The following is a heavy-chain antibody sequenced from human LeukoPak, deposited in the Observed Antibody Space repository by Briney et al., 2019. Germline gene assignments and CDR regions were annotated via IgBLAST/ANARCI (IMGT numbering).Heavy chain of an antibody. J-gene: IGHJ4*02. CDR2: INSDGSST. Sequence: GGSLGLSCAASGFTFSSYWMHWVRHAPGKGLVWVSRINSDGSSTSYADSVKGRFTISRDNAKNTLYLQMNSLRAEDTAVYYCARTPEYYYDSSGYYGRWGQGTLVTVSS. V-gene: IGHV3-74*01. D-gene: IGHD3-22*01. CDR3: ARTPEYYYDSSGYYGR. CDR1: GFTFSSYW.